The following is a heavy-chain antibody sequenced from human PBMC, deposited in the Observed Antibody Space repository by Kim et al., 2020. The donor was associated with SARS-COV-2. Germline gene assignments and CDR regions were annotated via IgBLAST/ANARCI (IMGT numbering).Heavy chain of an antibody. Sequence: SETLSLTCAVYGGSFSGYYWSWIRQPPGKGLEWIGEINHSGSTNYNPSLKSRVTISVDTSKNQFSLKLSSVTAADTAVYYCARGPRALKAKMTTVTRWF. CDR1: GGSFSGYY. V-gene: IGHV4-34*01. CDR2: INHSGST. CDR3: ARGPRALKAKMTTVTRWF. J-gene: IGHJ5*01. D-gene: IGHD4-17*01.